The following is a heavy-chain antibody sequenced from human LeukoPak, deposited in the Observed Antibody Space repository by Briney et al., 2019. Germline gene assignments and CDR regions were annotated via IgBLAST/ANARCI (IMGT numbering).Heavy chain of an antibody. D-gene: IGHD2-15*01. Sequence: GGSLRPSCAASRFTFSNYAMNWVRQAPGKGLEWVSDINGSGGETYYADSVKGRFTISRDNSENTLYLQMSSLRADDTAVYYCAKRSPFSFEYWGQGTLVTVSS. V-gene: IGHV3-23*01. J-gene: IGHJ4*02. CDR1: RFTFSNYA. CDR2: INGSGGET. CDR3: AKRSPFSFEY.